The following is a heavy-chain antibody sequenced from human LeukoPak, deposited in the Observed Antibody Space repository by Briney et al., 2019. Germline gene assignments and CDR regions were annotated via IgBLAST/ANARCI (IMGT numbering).Heavy chain of an antibody. Sequence: SETLSLTCTVSGGSISSGDYYWSWIRQPPGTGLEWIGYIYYSGSTYYNPSLKSRVTISVDTSKNQFSLKLSSVTAADTAVYSCARDYDSNGNWFDPWGQGTLVTVSS. CDR2: IYYSGST. CDR3: ARDYDSNGNWFDP. V-gene: IGHV4-30-4*08. D-gene: IGHD3-3*01. CDR1: GGSISSGDYY. J-gene: IGHJ5*02.